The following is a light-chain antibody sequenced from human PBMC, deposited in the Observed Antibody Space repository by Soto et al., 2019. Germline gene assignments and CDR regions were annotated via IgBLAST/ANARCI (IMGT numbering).Light chain of an antibody. V-gene: IGKV1-5*03. CDR1: QSISSW. CDR3: QEYNSHSRYT. Sequence: DIQMTQSPSTLSASVGDRVTITCRASQSISSWLAWYQQKPGKAPKLLIYTASSLESGVPSRFSGIGSGTEFTLTISSLQPDDFATYYCQEYNSHSRYTFGQGPKLEIK. J-gene: IGKJ2*01. CDR2: TAS.